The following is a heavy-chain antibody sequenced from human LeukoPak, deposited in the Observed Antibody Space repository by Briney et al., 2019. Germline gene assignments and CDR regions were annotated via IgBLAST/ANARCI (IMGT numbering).Heavy chain of an antibody. V-gene: IGHV3-21*01. CDR2: ISSSSNYI. CDR1: GFTFSSYS. Sequence: GGSLRLSCAASGFTFSSYSMNWVRQAPGKGLEWVSSISSSSNYIYYADSAKGRFTISRDNAKHSMYLQMNSLRAEDTAVYYCARGVDYYYYYMDVWGKGTTVTVSS. J-gene: IGHJ6*03. CDR3: ARGVDYYYYYMDV.